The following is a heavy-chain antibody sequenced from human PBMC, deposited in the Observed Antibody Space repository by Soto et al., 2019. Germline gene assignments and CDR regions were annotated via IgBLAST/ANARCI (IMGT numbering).Heavy chain of an antibody. CDR1: GGSFSGYY. V-gene: IGHV4-34*01. J-gene: IGHJ6*03. CDR3: ASLGGDYYYYYVAV. Sequence: SETLSLTCAVYGGSFSGYYWSWIRQPPGKGLEWIGEINHSGSTNYNPSLKSRVTISVDTSKNQFSLKLSSVTAADTAVYYCASLGGDYYYYYVAVWGKGTSVTVSS. D-gene: IGHD3-16*01. CDR2: INHSGST.